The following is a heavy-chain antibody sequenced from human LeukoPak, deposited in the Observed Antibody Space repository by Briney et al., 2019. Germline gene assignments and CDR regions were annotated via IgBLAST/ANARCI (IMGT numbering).Heavy chain of an antibody. CDR1: GGSISSGDYY. V-gene: IGHV4-30-4*01. CDR3: VRDGDYYKGEY. D-gene: IGHD3-10*01. Sequence: PSQTLSLTCTVSGGSISSGDYYWSWIRQPPGKGLEWIGYIYYSGSTYYTPSLRGRVTISVDTSKNQFSLNLSSVTAADTAVYYCVRDGDYYKGEYWGQGTLVTVSS. J-gene: IGHJ4*02. CDR2: IYYSGST.